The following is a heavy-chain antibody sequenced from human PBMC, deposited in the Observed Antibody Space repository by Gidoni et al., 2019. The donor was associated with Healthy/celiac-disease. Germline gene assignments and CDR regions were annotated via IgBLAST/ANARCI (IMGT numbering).Heavy chain of an antibody. CDR3: ARDLYEYYDSSGYNY. CDR2: IIPFLGIA. CDR1: GCPFSSYA. Sequence: QVQLVQSGAAVKKPGSSVQVSCKASGCPFSSYAISWVRQAPGQGLEWMGRIIPFLGIANYAQKFQGRVTITADKSTSTAYMELSSLRSEDTAVYYCARDLYEYYDSSGYNYWGQGTLVTVSS. D-gene: IGHD3-22*01. V-gene: IGHV1-69*09. J-gene: IGHJ4*02.